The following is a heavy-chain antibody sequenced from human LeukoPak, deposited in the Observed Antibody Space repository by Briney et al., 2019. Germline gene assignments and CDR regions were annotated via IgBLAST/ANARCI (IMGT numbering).Heavy chain of an antibody. D-gene: IGHD2-21*02. Sequence: GGSLRLSCAASGFTFSNYRMNWVRQAPGKGLEWVSYTSDSGTIHYSDSVKGRFTISRDNAENSLYLQMNSLRAEDTAVYYCAKSLGYCGGDCYPSYYMDVWGKGTTVTVSS. J-gene: IGHJ6*03. CDR2: TSDSGTI. V-gene: IGHV3-48*01. CDR3: AKSLGYCGGDCYPSYYMDV. CDR1: GFTFSNYR.